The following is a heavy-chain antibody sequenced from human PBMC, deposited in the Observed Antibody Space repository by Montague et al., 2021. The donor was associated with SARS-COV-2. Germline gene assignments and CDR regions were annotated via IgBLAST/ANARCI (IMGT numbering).Heavy chain of an antibody. CDR2: ST. CDR3: SRQMTSWWELLYYFDY. D-gene: IGHD1-26*01. Sequence: STYYNPSLKSRVTISVDTSKNHFSLKLSSVTAADTAVYYCSRQMTSWWELLYYFDYWGQGTLVTVSS. J-gene: IGHJ4*02. V-gene: IGHV4-39*01.